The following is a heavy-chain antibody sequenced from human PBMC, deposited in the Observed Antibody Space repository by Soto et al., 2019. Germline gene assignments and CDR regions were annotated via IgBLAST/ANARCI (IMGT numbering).Heavy chain of an antibody. CDR2: SRNKANSYTT. CDR1: GFTFSDQY. CDR3: TRARSLGGSWTNFDY. Sequence: EVQLVESGGGLVQPGGSLRLSCAASGFTFSDQYLDWVRQAPGKGLEWVGRSRNKANSYTTEYAASVKGRFTISRDDSKNTVYLQMNSLITEDTAVYYCTRARSLGGSWTNFDYWGQGTLVTVSS. J-gene: IGHJ4*02. V-gene: IGHV3-72*01. D-gene: IGHD1-26*01.